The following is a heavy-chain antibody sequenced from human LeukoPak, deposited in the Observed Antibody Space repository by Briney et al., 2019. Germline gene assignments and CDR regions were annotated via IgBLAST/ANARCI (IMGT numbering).Heavy chain of an antibody. Sequence: GGSLRLSCVASGFTFRTYEMNWVRQAPGKGLEWASFISSSGTTMYYADSVQGRFTISRDNTENSLSLQMNSLRAEDTALYFCARGGDYGDYFDYWGQGSLVTVSS. CDR1: GFTFRTYE. D-gene: IGHD4-17*01. J-gene: IGHJ4*02. V-gene: IGHV3-48*03. CDR2: ISSSGTTM. CDR3: ARGGDYGDYFDY.